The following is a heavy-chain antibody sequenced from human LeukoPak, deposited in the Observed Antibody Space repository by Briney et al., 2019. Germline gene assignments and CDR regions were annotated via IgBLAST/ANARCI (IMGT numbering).Heavy chain of an antibody. CDR2: IYYSGST. CDR3: ARDPDSSSSPYFDY. J-gene: IGHJ4*02. V-gene: IGHV4-31*11. CDR1: GGSISSGGYS. Sequence: SETLSLTCAVSGGSISSGGYSWRWIRPHPGKGLEWIGYIYYSGSTYYNPSLKSRVTISVDTSKNQFSLKLSSVTAADTAVYYCARDPDSSSSPYFDYWGQGTLVTVSS. D-gene: IGHD6-13*01.